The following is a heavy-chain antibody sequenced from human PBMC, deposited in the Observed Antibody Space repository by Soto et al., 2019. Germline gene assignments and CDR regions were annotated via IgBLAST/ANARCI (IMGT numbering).Heavy chain of an antibody. CDR2: IHYSGVT. D-gene: IGHD6-6*01. CDR3: ARDRAEGSSSTPAGGMDV. CDR1: GGSIRTYY. V-gene: IGHV4-59*01. J-gene: IGHJ6*02. Sequence: SETLSLTCSVSGGSIRTYYWNWIRQPPGGGLEWIAYIHYSGVTNYSPSLRGRVSISIDRSNNEFSLKVSSVTAADTAVYYCARDRAEGSSSTPAGGMDVWGPGTTVTAP.